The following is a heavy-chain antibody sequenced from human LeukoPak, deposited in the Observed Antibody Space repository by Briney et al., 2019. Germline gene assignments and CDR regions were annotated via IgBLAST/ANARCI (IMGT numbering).Heavy chain of an antibody. CDR2: IYHSGST. CDR3: ARAVTDCSNGICREYYFDY. CDR1: GGSISSSSYY. J-gene: IGHJ4*02. D-gene: IGHD2-8*01. Sequence: SETLSLTCTVSGGSISSSSYYWGWIRQPPGKGLEWIGSIYHSGSTYYNSSLKSRVTISVDTSKNKFSLKLSSVTAADTAVYYCARAVTDCSNGICREYYFDYWGQGTLVIVSS. V-gene: IGHV4-39*07.